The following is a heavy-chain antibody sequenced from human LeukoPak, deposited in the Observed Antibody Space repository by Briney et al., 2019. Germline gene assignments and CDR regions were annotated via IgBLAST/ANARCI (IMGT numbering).Heavy chain of an antibody. D-gene: IGHD4-17*01. CDR2: ISWNSGSI. CDR1: GLTFDDYA. V-gene: IGHV3-9*01. Sequence: GGSLRLSCAASGLTFDDYAMHRVRQAPGKGLEWVSGISWNSGSIGYADSVKGRFTISRDNAKNSLYLQMNSLRAEDTALYYCAGGNYGDYWYFDLWGRGTLVTVSS. J-gene: IGHJ2*01. CDR3: AGGNYGDYWYFDL.